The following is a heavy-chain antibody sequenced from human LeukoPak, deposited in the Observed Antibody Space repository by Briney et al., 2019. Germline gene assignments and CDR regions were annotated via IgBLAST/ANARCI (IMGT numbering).Heavy chain of an antibody. CDR2: INWNGGST. V-gene: IGHV3-20*04. Sequence: GRSLRLSCVVSGFSLYDYAMHWVRQVPGKGLEWVSGINWNGGSTVYGDSVKGRFTISRDNDKDSLYLQMNSLRAEDTALYYCARGVSRGYSYGGGYWGQGTQVTVSS. J-gene: IGHJ4*02. CDR3: ARGVSRGYSYGGGY. D-gene: IGHD5-18*01. CDR1: GFSLYDYA.